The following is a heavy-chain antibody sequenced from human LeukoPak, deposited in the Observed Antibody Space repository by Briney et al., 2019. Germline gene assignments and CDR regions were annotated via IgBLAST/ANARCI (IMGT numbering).Heavy chain of an antibody. CDR2: IYPADSDT. CDR3: ARRVAADAFDI. J-gene: IGHJ3*02. Sequence: GESLNISCKGSGYSFTSYWIGWVRQMPGTGLEWMGIIYPADSDTRYSPSFQGQVTISADKSISTAYLQWSSLKASDTAMYYCARRVAADAFDIWGQGTMVTVSS. V-gene: IGHV5-51*01. CDR1: GYSFTSYW. D-gene: IGHD6-25*01.